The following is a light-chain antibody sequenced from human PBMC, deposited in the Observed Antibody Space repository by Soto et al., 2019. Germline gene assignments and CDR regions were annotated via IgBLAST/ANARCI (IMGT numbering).Light chain of an antibody. J-gene: IGKJ1*01. Sequence: EVVMTQSPATLSVSPGETATLSCRASQSVSNKLAWYQHKGGQAPRLLIYGASTRATGIPARFRGSGSETDFTLTISSLQSEDFAVYYCQHYNSWPPWTFGQGTKVEIK. CDR3: QHYNSWPPWT. CDR2: GAS. V-gene: IGKV3-15*01. CDR1: QSVSNK.